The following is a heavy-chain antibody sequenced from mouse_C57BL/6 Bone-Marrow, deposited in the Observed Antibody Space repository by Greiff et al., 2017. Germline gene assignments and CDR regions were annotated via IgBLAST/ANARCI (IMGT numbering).Heavy chain of an antibody. CDR1: GYAFSSSW. J-gene: IGHJ2*01. CDR3: ARGGLAFDY. Sequence: QVQLQQSGPELVKPGASVKISCKASGYAFSSSWLNWVKQRPGKGLEWIGRIYPGDGDTNYTGKFQGKATLTADKSSSTAYMQLSSLTSDDSEVYFGARGGLAFDYWGQGTTVTVSS. D-gene: IGHD2-2*01. V-gene: IGHV1-82*01. CDR2: IYPGDGDT.